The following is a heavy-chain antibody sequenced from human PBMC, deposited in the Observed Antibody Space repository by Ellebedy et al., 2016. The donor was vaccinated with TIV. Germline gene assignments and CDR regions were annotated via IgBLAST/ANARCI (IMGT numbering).Heavy chain of an antibody. CDR1: GDSVSSGSCY. Sequence: SETLSLTCTVSGDSVSSGSCYWSWIRQPPGKGLEWMGYLYYTGSTNYNPSLKRRVTISEDTSKNQFSLKLSSVAAADTAVYYCAGGCQSPYAMDVWGQGTTVTVSS. CDR2: LYYTGST. V-gene: IGHV4-61*01. CDR3: AGGCQSPYAMDV. J-gene: IGHJ6*02. D-gene: IGHD4-23*01.